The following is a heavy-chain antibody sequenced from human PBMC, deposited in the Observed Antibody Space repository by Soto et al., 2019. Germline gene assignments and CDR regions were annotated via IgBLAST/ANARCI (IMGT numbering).Heavy chain of an antibody. J-gene: IGHJ6*02. CDR3: ARSQYCIFYSCYDHRDGIYV. V-gene: IGHV4-31*03. CDR2: IYYSGST. CDR1: GGSISSGGYY. D-gene: IGHD2-15*01. Sequence: TLSLTCTVSGGSISSGGYYWCWLRQHPGKGLEWIGYIYYSGSTYYNPSLKSRVTISVDTSKNQFSLKLSSVTAADTAVYYCARSQYCIFYSCYDHRDGIYVCAQRTTVTVS.